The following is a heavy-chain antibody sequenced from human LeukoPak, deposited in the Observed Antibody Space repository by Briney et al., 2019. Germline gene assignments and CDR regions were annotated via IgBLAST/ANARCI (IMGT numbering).Heavy chain of an antibody. CDR3: ARAPSEIGGYYPEYFRH. CDR2: ITGSSDTI. Sequence: GGSLRLSCAASGFTLSSYSLNWVRQAPGKGLEWISYITGSSDTIKYADSVKGRFTISRDNAKNTVSLQMNSLRAEDTGVYYCARAPSEIGGYYPEYFRHWGQGTLVTVSS. D-gene: IGHD3-22*01. J-gene: IGHJ1*01. V-gene: IGHV3-48*04. CDR1: GFTLSSYS.